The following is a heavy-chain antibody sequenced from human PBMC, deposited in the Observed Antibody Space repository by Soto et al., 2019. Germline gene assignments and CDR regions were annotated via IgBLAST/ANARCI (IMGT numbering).Heavy chain of an antibody. D-gene: IGHD5-18*01. CDR1: RLTFSDYY. V-gene: IGHV3-11*01. J-gene: IGHJ4*02. Sequence: GASLKISCAASRLTFSDYYMSWIRQAPGKGLEWLSHISSSGTTIHYADSVKGRFTISRDNAKKSLFLQMNSLRAEDTAVYYCVARIQLWNRVDFWGQGTLVTVSS. CDR2: ISSSGTTI. CDR3: VARIQLWNRVDF.